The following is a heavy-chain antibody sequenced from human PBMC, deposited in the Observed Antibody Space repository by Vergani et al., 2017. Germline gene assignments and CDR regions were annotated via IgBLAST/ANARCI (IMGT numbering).Heavy chain of an antibody. Sequence: EVKLLESGGDLVQPGGSLRLSCAASGFPFNHYDMNWVRQAPGKGLEWVSGISGSGGSTYYAGSVKGRFTISRDSSKNTLYLQMDSLTAEDTAIYFCVNGYYYDQSGLASFDYWGQGTLVTVSS. D-gene: IGHD3-22*01. J-gene: IGHJ4*02. CDR3: VNGYYYDQSGLASFDY. V-gene: IGHV3-23*01. CDR2: ISGSGGST. CDR1: GFPFNHYD.